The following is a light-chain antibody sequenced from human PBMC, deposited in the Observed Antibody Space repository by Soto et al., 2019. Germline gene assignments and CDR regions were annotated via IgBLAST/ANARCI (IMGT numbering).Light chain of an antibody. CDR1: QSISSS. CDR3: QQNYSTPRT. J-gene: IGKJ1*01. Sequence: DIQMTQSPSPLPASVGDRVTITCRASQSISSSLIWYQQKPGKAPKFLIYAASSLQSGVPSRFSGSGSGTDFTLTISSLQPEDFATYYCQQNYSTPRTFGQVTKVDIK. V-gene: IGKV1-39*01. CDR2: AAS.